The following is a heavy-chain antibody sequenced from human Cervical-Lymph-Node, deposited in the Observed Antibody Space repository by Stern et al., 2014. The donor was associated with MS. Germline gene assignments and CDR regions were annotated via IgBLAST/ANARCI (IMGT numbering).Heavy chain of an antibody. CDR3: ARLGVAGTNYYYGMDV. CDR1: GYTFTSYG. J-gene: IGHJ6*02. V-gene: IGHV1-18*04. D-gene: IGHD6-19*01. CDR2: ISAYNGST. Sequence: QGQLVRSGAEVKKPGASVKVSCKASGYTFTSYGISWVRQAPGQGIEWMGRISAYNGSTNYAQKIPGRVTMITGPSTRRAYMALRRLRADDTAVYYCARLGVAGTNYYYGMDVWGQGTTVTVSS.